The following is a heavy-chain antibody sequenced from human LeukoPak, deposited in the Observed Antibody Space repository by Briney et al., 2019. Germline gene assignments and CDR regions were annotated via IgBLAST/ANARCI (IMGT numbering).Heavy chain of an antibody. Sequence: PGGSLLLSCAASGFTFDDYAMHWVRQAPGKGLEWVSGISWNSGSIGYADSVKGRFTISRDNAKNSLYLQMNSLRAEDTAVYYCATVVEVGDWGQGTLVTVSS. CDR2: ISWNSGSI. V-gene: IGHV3-9*01. J-gene: IGHJ4*02. CDR3: ATVVEVGD. D-gene: IGHD2-15*01. CDR1: GFTFDDYA.